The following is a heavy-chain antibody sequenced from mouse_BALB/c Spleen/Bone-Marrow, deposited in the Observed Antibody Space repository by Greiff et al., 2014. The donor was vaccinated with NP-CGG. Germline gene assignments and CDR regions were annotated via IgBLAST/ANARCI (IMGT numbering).Heavy chain of an antibody. V-gene: IGHV1S81*02. CDR3: TRREYYRYDRAMDY. J-gene: IGHJ4*01. CDR1: GYTFTSYY. CDR2: INPSNGGT. D-gene: IGHD2-14*01. Sequence: QVQLKQSGAELVKPGASVKLSCKASGYTFTSYYMYWVKQRPGQGLEWIGEINPSNGGTNFNEKFKSKATLTVDKSSSTAYMQLSSLTSEDPAVYYCTRREYYRYDRAMDYWGQGTSVTVSS.